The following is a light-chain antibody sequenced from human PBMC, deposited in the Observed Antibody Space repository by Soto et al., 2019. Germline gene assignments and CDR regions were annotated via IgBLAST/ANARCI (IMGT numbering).Light chain of an antibody. CDR1: QSVIGN. J-gene: IGKJ1*01. Sequence: EIVMTQSPATLSVSPGERATLSCRASQSVIGNVAWYQQRPGQAPRLLIYGASTRATGIPARFSGSGSGTEFTLTISSLQSEDFAVYYCQQYNNWPQTFGQGTKVDIK. CDR2: GAS. CDR3: QQYNNWPQT. V-gene: IGKV3-15*01.